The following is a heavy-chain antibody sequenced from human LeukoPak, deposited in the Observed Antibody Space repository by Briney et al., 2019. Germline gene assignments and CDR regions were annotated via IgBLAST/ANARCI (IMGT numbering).Heavy chain of an antibody. CDR3: ARESSWYNSYYYYMDV. J-gene: IGHJ6*03. V-gene: IGHV4-4*07. D-gene: IGHD1-1*01. Sequence: SETLSLTCTVSGGSISSYYWSWIRQPAGKGLEWIGRFYTSGSTNYNPSLKSRVTMSVDTSKSQFSLKLSSVTAVDTAVYYCARESSWYNSYYYYMDVWGKGTTVTVSS. CDR2: FYTSGST. CDR1: GGSISSYY.